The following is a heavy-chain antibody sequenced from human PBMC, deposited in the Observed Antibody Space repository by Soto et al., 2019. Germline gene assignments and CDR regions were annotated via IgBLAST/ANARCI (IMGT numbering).Heavy chain of an antibody. D-gene: IGHD6-13*01. J-gene: IGHJ1*01. CDR2: INWNSGSI. Sequence: EVQLVESGGGLVQPGRSLRLSCAASGFTFDDYAMHWVRQVPGKGLEWVSGINWNSGSIGYGDSVKGRFAISRDNAKTPLHLQMNSLSAEDTAFYYCVKDESINWYSGHFRHWGQGTLVTVSS. CDR3: VKDESINWYSGHFRH. V-gene: IGHV3-9*01. CDR1: GFTFDDYA.